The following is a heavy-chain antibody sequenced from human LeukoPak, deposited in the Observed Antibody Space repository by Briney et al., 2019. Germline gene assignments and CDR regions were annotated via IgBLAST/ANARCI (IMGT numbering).Heavy chain of an antibody. CDR2: INPNSGGT. V-gene: IGHV1-2*02. D-gene: IGHD2-8*01. CDR3: VRTYCTTTSCGDLAY. CDR1: GYTFTGYL. J-gene: IGHJ4*02. Sequence: GASVKVSCKASGYTFTGYLMHWVRQAPGQGLEWMGWINPNSGGTNYAQKFQGRVTMTRDTSISTAYIDLIRLTSDDAAVYYCVRTYCTTTSCGDLAYWGQGTLVTVSS.